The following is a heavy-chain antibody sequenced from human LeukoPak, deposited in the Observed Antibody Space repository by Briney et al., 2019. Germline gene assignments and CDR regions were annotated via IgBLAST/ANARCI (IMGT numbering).Heavy chain of an antibody. CDR3: AKEVHSYGYFDY. CDR2: IRYDGSNQ. D-gene: IGHD5-18*01. Sequence: AGGSLRLSCVASGFTFRSYGMHWLRQAPGKGLEWVAFIRYDGSNQNYADSVKGRFTISRDNSRNTLYLQMNSLRAEDTAVYYCAKEVHSYGYFDYWGQGTLVTVSS. CDR1: GFTFRSYG. J-gene: IGHJ4*02. V-gene: IGHV3-30*02.